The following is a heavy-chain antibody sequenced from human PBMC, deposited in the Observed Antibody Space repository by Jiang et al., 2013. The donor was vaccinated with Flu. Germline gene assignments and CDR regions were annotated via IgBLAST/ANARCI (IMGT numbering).Heavy chain of an antibody. CDR1: GGTFSSYA. CDR3: ARDRAVEAFDY. V-gene: IGHV1-69*01. CDR2: IIPNLGTA. J-gene: IGHJ3*02. Sequence: SCKASGGTFSSYAITWVRQAPGQGLEWMGGIIPNLGTADYAQKFQGRVTITADESTSTAYMELSSLISEDTAVYYCARDRAVEAFDYLGPRDNGHRLF. D-gene: IGHD4-23*01.